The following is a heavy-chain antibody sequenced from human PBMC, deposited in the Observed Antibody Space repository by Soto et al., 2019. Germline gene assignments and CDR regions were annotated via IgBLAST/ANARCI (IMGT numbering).Heavy chain of an antibody. V-gene: IGHV1-18*01. D-gene: IGHD3-22*01. Sequence: QVKLVQSGTEVKKPGASIKVSCKASGYSFVTSGMTWVRQAPGQGLEWMGWISVYNGNTNYDQKLQDRVTMTIDTSTNTAYLEVRNLRSHDTAVYYCARARQYYDASGYADWGQGTLVTVSS. J-gene: IGHJ4*02. CDR2: ISVYNGNT. CDR3: ARARQYYDASGYAD. CDR1: GYSFVTSG.